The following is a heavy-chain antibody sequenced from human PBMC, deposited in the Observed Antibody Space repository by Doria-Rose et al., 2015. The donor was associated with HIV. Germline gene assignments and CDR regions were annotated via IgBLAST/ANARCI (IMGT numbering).Heavy chain of an antibody. CDR1: GVSLSSPGMG. V-gene: IGHV2-26*01. D-gene: IGHD6-13*01. CDR3: ARIKSSRWYHKYYFDF. J-gene: IGHJ4*02. Sequence: QITLKESGPALVKPTETLTLTCTVSGVSLSSPGMGVSWIRQPPGQALEWLANIFSDDERSYKTSLKSRLTISRGNSKSQVVLTMTDMDPVDTATYYCARIKSSRWYHKYYFDFWGQGTPVIVSA. CDR2: IFSDDER.